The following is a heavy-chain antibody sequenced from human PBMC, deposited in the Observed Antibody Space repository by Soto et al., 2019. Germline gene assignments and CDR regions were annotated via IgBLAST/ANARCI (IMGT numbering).Heavy chain of an antibody. J-gene: IGHJ3*02. V-gene: IGHV3-9*01. CDR3: AKETPAYCGGDCYSMVGAFDI. CDR2: IRWNSGSI. Sequence: EVQLVESGGGLVQPGRSLRLSCAASGFTFDDYAMHWVRQAPGKGLEWVSGIRWNSGSIGYADSVKGRFTISRDNAKNSLYLQMNSLRAEETALYYCAKETPAYCGGDCYSMVGAFDIWGQGTMVTVSS. D-gene: IGHD2-21*02. CDR1: GFTFDDYA.